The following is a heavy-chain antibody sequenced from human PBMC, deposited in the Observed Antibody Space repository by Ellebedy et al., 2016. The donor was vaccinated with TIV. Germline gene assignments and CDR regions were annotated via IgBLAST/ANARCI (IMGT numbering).Heavy chain of an antibody. V-gene: IGHV1-46*01. Sequence: AASVKVSCKASGYTFTSYYMHWVRQAPGQGLEWMGIINPSGGSTSYAQKFQGRVTMTEDTSTDTAYMELSSLRSEDTAVYYCATVEKDGYNYYLDYWGQGTLVTVSS. J-gene: IGHJ4*02. CDR1: GYTFTSYY. CDR3: ATVEKDGYNYYLDY. D-gene: IGHD5-24*01. CDR2: INPSGGST.